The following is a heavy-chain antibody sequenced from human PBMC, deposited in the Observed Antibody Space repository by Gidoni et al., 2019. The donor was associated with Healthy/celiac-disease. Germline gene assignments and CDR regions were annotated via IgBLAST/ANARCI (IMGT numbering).Heavy chain of an antibody. J-gene: IGHJ4*02. D-gene: IGHD7-27*01. Sequence: EVQLLESGGGLVQPGGSLRLSCAASGFTFSSYAMSWVRQAPGKGLEWVSAISGSGGSTYYADSVKGRFTISRDNSKNTLYLQMNSLRAEDTAVYYCAKLGGLFGQTGDLDFDYWGQGTLVTVSS. CDR3: AKLGGLFGQTGDLDFDY. CDR1: GFTFSSYA. CDR2: ISGSGGST. V-gene: IGHV3-23*01.